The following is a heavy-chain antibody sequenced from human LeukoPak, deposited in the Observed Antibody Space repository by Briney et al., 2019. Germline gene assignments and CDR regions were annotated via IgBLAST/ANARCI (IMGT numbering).Heavy chain of an antibody. CDR2: IDISGST. J-gene: IGHJ4*02. Sequence: SETLSLTCTVSGGSISSYYWSWIRRPAGKRLEWIGRIDISGSTNYNPSLTSRVTMSVDTSKNQFSLKLSSMTAADTAVYYCARGASGNYHYFDYWGQGTLVTVSS. CDR1: GGSISSYY. CDR3: ARGASGNYHYFDY. V-gene: IGHV4-4*07. D-gene: IGHD1-26*01.